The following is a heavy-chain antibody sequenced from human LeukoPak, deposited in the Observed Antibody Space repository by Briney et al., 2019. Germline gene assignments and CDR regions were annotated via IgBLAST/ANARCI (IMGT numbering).Heavy chain of an antibody. Sequence: PSETLSLTCTVSGGSISGCYWSWIRQPPGKGLEWIGYIYYSGSTNYNPSLKSRVTISVDTSKNQFSLKLSSVTAADTAVYYCARHTIAAAANYIDYWGQGTLVTVSS. CDR3: ARHTIAAAANYIDY. D-gene: IGHD6-13*01. V-gene: IGHV4-59*08. J-gene: IGHJ4*02. CDR2: IYYSGST. CDR1: GGSISGCY.